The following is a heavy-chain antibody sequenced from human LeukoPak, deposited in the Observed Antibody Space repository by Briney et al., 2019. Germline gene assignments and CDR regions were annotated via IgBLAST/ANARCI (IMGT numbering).Heavy chain of an antibody. D-gene: IGHD5-24*01. CDR1: GYTFTSYY. J-gene: IGHJ4*02. Sequence: GASVKVSCKASGYTFTSYYMHWVRQAPGQGLEWMGIINPSGGSTSYAQKFQGRVTITADESTSTAYMELSSLRSEDTAVYYCARDKGDGYNCFDYWGQGTLVTVSS. CDR3: ARDKGDGYNCFDY. CDR2: INPSGGST. V-gene: IGHV1-46*01.